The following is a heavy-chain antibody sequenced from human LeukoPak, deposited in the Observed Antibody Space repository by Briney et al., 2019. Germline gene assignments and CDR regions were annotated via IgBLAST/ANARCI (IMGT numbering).Heavy chain of an antibody. V-gene: IGHV1-69*05. J-gene: IGHJ3*02. CDR2: IIPIFGTA. CDR1: GGTFSSYA. D-gene: IGHD1-26*01. CDR3: ASALGGGSSDDAFDI. Sequence: SVKVSCKASGGTFSSYAIGWVRQAPGQGLEWMGGIIPIFGTANYAQKFQGRVTITTDESTSTAYMELSSLRSEDTAVYYCASALGGGSSDDAFDIWGQGTMVTVSS.